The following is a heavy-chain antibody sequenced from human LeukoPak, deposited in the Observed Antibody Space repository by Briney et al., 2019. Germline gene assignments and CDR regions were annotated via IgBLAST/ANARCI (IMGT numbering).Heavy chain of an antibody. V-gene: IGHV4-39*01. CDR3: ARNASSLGAGAFDI. CDR1: VGSISSSSLY. CDR2: VYYSGST. D-gene: IGHD2-2*01. J-gene: IGHJ3*02. Sequence: SETLSLTCTVSVGSISSSSLYWDWIRQPPGKGLEWIGTVYYSGSTYYNPSLKSRVTISVDTSPNQFSLKLSSVTAADTALYYCARNASSLGAGAFDIWGQGTMVTVSS.